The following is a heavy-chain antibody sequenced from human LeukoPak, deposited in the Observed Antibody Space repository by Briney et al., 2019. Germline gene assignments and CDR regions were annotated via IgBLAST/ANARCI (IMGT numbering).Heavy chain of an antibody. D-gene: IGHD1-26*01. CDR3: AREEWELLRAY. Sequence: GGSLRLSCAASGFTVRSNYMSWVRQAPGKGLEWVSIIYSGGSTYYADSVKGRFTISRDNSKNTLYLQMNSLRVEDTAVYYCAREEWELLRAYWGQGTLVTVSS. J-gene: IGHJ4*02. CDR1: GFTVRSNY. CDR2: IYSGGST. V-gene: IGHV3-66*02.